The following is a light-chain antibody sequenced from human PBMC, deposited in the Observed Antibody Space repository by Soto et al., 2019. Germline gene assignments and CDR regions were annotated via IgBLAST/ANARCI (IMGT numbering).Light chain of an antibody. J-gene: IGKJ3*01. CDR2: AAS. V-gene: IGKV1-27*01. CDR3: QKYSSAPYT. CDR1: QAIRNS. Sequence: DIQMTQSPSSLSASVGDRVTITCRASQAIRNSLAWYQQKPGKVPSLLIYAASTLQAGIPSRFSGSGSGTEFTLTISSLQPEDVATYYCQKYSSAPYTFGHGTKLGIK.